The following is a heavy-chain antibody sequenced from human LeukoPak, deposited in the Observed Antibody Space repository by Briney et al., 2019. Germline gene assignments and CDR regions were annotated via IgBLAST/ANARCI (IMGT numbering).Heavy chain of an antibody. D-gene: IGHD3-22*01. Sequence: ETLSLTCAVYGESSFSSYYWSWLRQTPGGTLEWIGEINHSGYTNYNPSLKSRVTLSIDTSKNQFSLRLNSVTAAGTAVYYCSRQVVGNDYWGQGILVTVSS. J-gene: IGHJ4*02. V-gene: IGHV4-34*01. CDR3: SRQVVGNDY. CDR2: INHSGYT. CDR1: GESSFSSYY.